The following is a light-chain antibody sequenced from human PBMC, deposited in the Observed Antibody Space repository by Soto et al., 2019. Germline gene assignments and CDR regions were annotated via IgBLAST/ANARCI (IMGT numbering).Light chain of an antibody. CDR3: QQYNDWPPLT. CDR2: GAS. CDR1: QTIRSN. J-gene: IGKJ4*01. V-gene: IGKV3-15*01. Sequence: IVMTQSPATLSVPPGESATLSCRASQTIRSNLAWYQQKPGQAPRLLIYGASTRATGIPARFSGSGSGTEFTLTITSLQSEDFALYFCQQYNDWPPLTFGGGTKVDIK.